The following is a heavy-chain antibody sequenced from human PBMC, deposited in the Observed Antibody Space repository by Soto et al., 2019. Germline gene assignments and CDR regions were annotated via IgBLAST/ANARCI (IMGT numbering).Heavy chain of an antibody. CDR1: GGSISSGDYY. CDR2: IYYSGSN. CDR3: AREFLEWKNNWFDP. D-gene: IGHD3-3*01. J-gene: IGHJ5*02. Sequence: PSETLSLTCTVSGGSISSGDYYWSWIRQPPGKGLEWIGYIYYSGSNNYNPSLKSRVTISVDTSNNQFSLKLSSVTAADTAVYYCAREFLEWKNNWFDPWGQGTLVTVSS. V-gene: IGHV4-61*08.